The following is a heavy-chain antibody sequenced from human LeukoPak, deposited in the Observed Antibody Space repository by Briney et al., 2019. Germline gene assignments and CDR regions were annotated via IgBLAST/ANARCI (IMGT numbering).Heavy chain of an antibody. Sequence: GASVKVSCKASGGTFSSYAISWVRQAPGQGLEWMGRIIPILGIANYAQKFQGRVTITADKSTSTAYMELSSLRSEDTAVYYCARLVEMATTDFDYWGQGTLVTVSS. CDR2: IIPILGIA. CDR3: ARLVEMATTDFDY. D-gene: IGHD5-24*01. J-gene: IGHJ4*02. CDR1: GGTFSSYA. V-gene: IGHV1-69*04.